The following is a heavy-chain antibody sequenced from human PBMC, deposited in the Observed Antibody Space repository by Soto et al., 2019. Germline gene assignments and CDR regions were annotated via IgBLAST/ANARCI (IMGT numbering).Heavy chain of an antibody. CDR1: GGSISSGTSY. CDR3: ARIMVRGAIGAFDA. D-gene: IGHD3-10*01. Sequence: QVQLQESGPGLVKPSQTLSLTCTVSGGSISSGTSYWTWIRQAPGTGRELIGYIYYSGNTFYNPYLKRRVTISIDPSKNQFSLKQSSVTASDTAVYYCARIMVRGAIGAFDAWGQGTVVTVS. V-gene: IGHV4-30-4*01. CDR2: IYYSGNT. J-gene: IGHJ3*01.